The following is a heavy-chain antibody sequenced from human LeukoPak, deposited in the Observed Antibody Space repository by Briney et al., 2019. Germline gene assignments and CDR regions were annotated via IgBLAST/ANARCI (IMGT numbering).Heavy chain of an antibody. CDR2: IYYSGST. J-gene: IGHJ4*02. CDR3: ARGGREYYYGSGSSIDY. Sequence: SETLSLTCTVSGGSISSSSHYCGWIRQPPGKGLEWIGNIYYSGSTHYNPSPKSRVTISVDTSKNQFSLKLSSVTAADTAVYYCARGGREYYYGSGSSIDYWGQGTLVTVSS. CDR1: GGSISSSSHY. D-gene: IGHD3-10*01. V-gene: IGHV4-39*07.